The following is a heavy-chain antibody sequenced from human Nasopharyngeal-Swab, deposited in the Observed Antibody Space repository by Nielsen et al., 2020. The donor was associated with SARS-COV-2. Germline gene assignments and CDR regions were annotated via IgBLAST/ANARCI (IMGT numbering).Heavy chain of an antibody. CDR3: ARDPGAAAGLHYYYYYGMDV. V-gene: IGHV1-3*01. D-gene: IGHD6-13*01. J-gene: IGHJ6*02. CDR2: INAGNGNT. Sequence: WVRQAPGQRREWMGWINAGNGNTKYSQKFQGRVTITRDTSASTAYMELSSLRSEDTAVYYCARDPGAAAGLHYYYYYGMDVWGQGTTVTVSS.